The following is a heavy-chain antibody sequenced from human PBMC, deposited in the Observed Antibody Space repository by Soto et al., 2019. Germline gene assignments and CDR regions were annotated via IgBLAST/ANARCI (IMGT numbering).Heavy chain of an antibody. Sequence: QLHLVQSGAVVKKPGASVTVSCSASGYPVTAYYMHWVRQAPGRGLEWMGGINPATGAAKYTQTFQGRVPMTRDTSTSTVLMELSGLTSEDPAVFYCARGGGVGVAGSAAFDMWGQGTLVTVSS. D-gene: IGHD3-3*01. CDR2: INPATGAA. CDR1: GYPVTAYY. J-gene: IGHJ3*02. CDR3: ARGGGVGVAGSAAFDM. V-gene: IGHV1-2*02.